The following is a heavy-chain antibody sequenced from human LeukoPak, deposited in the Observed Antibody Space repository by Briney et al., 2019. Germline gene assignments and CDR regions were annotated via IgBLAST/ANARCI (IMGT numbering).Heavy chain of an antibody. Sequence: GGSLRLSCAASGFTFSSYWMHWVRQAPGKGQVWVSRINSDGSSTSYADSVKGRFTISRDNAKNTLYLQMNSLRAEDTAVYYCAGERSRYSYGYWGQGTLVTVSS. CDR3: AGERSRYSYGY. V-gene: IGHV3-74*01. J-gene: IGHJ4*02. D-gene: IGHD5-18*01. CDR2: INSDGSST. CDR1: GFTFSSYW.